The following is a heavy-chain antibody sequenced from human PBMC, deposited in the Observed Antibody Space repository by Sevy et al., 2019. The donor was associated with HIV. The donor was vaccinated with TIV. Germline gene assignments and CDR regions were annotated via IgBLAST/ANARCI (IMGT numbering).Heavy chain of an antibody. V-gene: IGHV3-23*01. CDR3: AKRRVQSGLSGGGANCGWDV. J-gene: IGHJ6*02. D-gene: IGHD3-16*01. CDR2: ITSNGGST. CDR1: GFTFSSSA. Sequence: GGSLSLSCAASGFTFSSSAMTWVRLAPGKGLEWVSAITSNGGSTFYADSVKGRFTTSRDISQNTLCLQMNSLGAEDTFVYYGAKRRVQSGLSGGGANCGWDVGGQGTTVTVSS.